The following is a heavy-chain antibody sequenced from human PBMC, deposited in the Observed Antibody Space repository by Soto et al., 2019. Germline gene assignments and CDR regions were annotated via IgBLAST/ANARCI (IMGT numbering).Heavy chain of an antibody. CDR1: GFTFSSYW. Sequence: GGSLRLSCAASGFTFSSYWMSWVRQAPGKGLEWVANIKQDGSEKYYVDSVKGRFTISRDNAKNSLYLQMNSLRAEDTAVYYCAREAAGFLEWSLSIDYWGQGTLVTVSS. CDR2: IKQDGSEK. V-gene: IGHV3-7*01. J-gene: IGHJ4*02. D-gene: IGHD3-3*01. CDR3: AREAAGFLEWSLSIDY.